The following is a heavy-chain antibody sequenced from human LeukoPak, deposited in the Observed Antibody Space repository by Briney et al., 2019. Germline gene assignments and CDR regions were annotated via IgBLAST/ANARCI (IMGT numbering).Heavy chain of an antibody. Sequence: GASVKVSCKTSGYTFTGYYMHWVRQAPGQGLERMGRINPNSGDTNYAQKFQGRVTMTGDTSITTAYMELNSLRSDDTAVYYCAKAKPQGSDRDFDYWGQGTLVTVSS. V-gene: IGHV1-2*06. CDR2: INPNSGDT. CDR3: AKAKPQGSDRDFDY. J-gene: IGHJ4*02. D-gene: IGHD1-14*01. CDR1: GYTFTGYY.